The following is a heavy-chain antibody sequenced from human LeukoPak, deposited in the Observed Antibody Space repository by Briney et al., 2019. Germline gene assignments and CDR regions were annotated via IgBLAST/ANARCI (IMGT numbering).Heavy chain of an antibody. V-gene: IGHV1-8*01. D-gene: IGHD5-12*01. Sequence: GDSVKASCKASGYTFTSYDINWVRQATGQGLEWMGWMNPNSGNTGYAQKFQGRVTMTRNTSISTAYMELSSLRSEDTAVYYCARGRRGYDSRGWTGWFDPWGQGTLVTVSS. CDR3: ARGRRGYDSRGWTGWFDP. CDR2: MNPNSGNT. J-gene: IGHJ5*02. CDR1: GYTFTSYD.